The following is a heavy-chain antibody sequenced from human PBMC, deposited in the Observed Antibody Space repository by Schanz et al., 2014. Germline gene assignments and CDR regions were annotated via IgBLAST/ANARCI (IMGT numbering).Heavy chain of an antibody. Sequence: VQLVESGGGLVQPGGSLRLSCAASGFTFSNYGLHWVRQAPGKGLEWVTVISYDGNTKYYADSVKGRFTISRDNAKNTLYLQMNSVRAEDSAVYYCTRGSGSRSYGWYYDSWGQGTLVTVSS. CDR1: GFTFSNYG. D-gene: IGHD3-10*01. CDR2: ISYDGNTK. CDR3: TRGSGSRSYGWYYDS. V-gene: IGHV3-30*03. J-gene: IGHJ4*02.